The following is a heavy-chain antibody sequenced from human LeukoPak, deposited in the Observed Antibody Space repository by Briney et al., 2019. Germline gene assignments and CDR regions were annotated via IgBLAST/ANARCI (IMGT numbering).Heavy chain of an antibody. D-gene: IGHD2-21*02. J-gene: IGHJ4*02. CDR3: ARTTSMTASGYDY. CDR1: GYTFTNYH. Sequence: ASVTVSCKASGYTFTNYHIHWVRQASGQGLEWMTWINPDTGDKGYARKFQDRVTITTDTSISTAYMELSSLSSEYTAVYFCARTTSMTASGYDYWGQGTLVTVSS. CDR2: INPDTGDK. V-gene: IGHV1-8*03.